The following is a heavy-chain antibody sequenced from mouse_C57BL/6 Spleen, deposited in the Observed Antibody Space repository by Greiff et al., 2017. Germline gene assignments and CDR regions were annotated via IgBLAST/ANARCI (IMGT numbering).Heavy chain of an antibody. CDR3: ARFYYSNYPYYFDY. J-gene: IGHJ2*01. Sequence: EVQLQQSGPELVKPGASVKISCKASGYSFTGYYMNWVKQSPEKSLEWIGEINPSTGGTTYNQKFKAKATLTVAKSSSTAYMQLKSLTSEDSAVYYCARFYYSNYPYYFDYWGQGTTLTVSS. CDR1: GYSFTGYY. D-gene: IGHD2-5*01. V-gene: IGHV1-42*01. CDR2: INPSTGGT.